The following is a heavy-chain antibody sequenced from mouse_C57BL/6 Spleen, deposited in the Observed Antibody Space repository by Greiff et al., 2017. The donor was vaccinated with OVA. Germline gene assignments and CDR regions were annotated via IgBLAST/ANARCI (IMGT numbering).Heavy chain of an antibody. CDR1: GYSITSGYY. CDR2: ISYDGSN. CDR3: AREGLLRSYWYFDV. D-gene: IGHD1-1*01. Sequence: EVKLMESGPGLVKPSQSLSLTCSVTGYSITSGYYWNWIRQFPGNKLEWMGYISYDGSNNYNPSLKNRISITRDTSKNQFFLKLNSVTTEDTATYYCAREGLLRSYWYFDVWGTGTTVTVSS. V-gene: IGHV3-6*01. J-gene: IGHJ1*03.